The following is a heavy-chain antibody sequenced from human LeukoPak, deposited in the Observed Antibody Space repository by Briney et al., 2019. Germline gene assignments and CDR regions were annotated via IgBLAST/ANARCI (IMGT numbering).Heavy chain of an antibody. CDR1: GGTFSSYA. CDR3: ASYYDSSGYYPYYYYYYTDV. D-gene: IGHD3-22*01. J-gene: IGHJ6*03. CDR2: IIPIFGTA. V-gene: IGHV1-69*06. Sequence: SVKVSCKASGGTFSSYAISWVRQAPGQGLEWMGRIIPIFGTANYAQKFQGRVTITADKSTSTAYMELSSLRSEDTAVYHCASYYDSSGYYPYYYYYYTDVWGKGTTVTVSS.